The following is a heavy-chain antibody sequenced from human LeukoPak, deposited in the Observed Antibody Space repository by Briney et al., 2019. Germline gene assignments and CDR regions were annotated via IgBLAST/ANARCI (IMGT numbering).Heavy chain of an antibody. CDR1: GGTFSSYA. V-gene: IGHV1-69*13. J-gene: IGHJ6*03. CDR2: IIPIFGTA. CDR3: ARATQHCSSTSCYGRDYYYYYMDV. D-gene: IGHD2-2*01. Sequence: SVKVSCKASGGTFSSYAISWVLQAPGQGLEWMGGIIPIFGTANYAQKLQGRVTITADESTSTAHMELSSLRSEDTAVYYCARATQHCSSTSCYGRDYYYYYMDVWGKGTTVTVSS.